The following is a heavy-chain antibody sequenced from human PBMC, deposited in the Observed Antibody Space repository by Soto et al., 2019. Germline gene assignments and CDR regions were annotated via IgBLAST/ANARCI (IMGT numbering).Heavy chain of an antibody. CDR2: ISSSGYI. CDR3: VRDCRAGSGFPGMGV. D-gene: IGHD6-19*01. J-gene: IGHJ6*02. CDR1: VLSFSAFV. V-gene: IGHV3-21*01. Sequence: GGSRMLSCAQCVLSFSAFVVAWVRQTPGKRLEWLASISSSGYIFSTDSVRGRFNISRDNAKNSVYLQINSVRAEDTAVYFCVRDCRAGSGFPGMGVWGSEAPVTV.